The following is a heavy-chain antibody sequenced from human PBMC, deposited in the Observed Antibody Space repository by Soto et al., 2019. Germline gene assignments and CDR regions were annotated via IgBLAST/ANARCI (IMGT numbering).Heavy chain of an antibody. V-gene: IGHV4-61*01. J-gene: IGHJ5*02. CDR3: TRGPPRVQWFDP. CDR2: IYFAGST. Sequence: SETLSLTCTVSGGAVSSGTYYWSWIRQPPGKGLEWIGHIYFAGSTNYNPSLKSRVTMSLDTSRNQFSLKLSSVTAADTAVYYCTRGPPRVQWFDPWGLGTLVTVSS. CDR1: GGAVSSGTYY.